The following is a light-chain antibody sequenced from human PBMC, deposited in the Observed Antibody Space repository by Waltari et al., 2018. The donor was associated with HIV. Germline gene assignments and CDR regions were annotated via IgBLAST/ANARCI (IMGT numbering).Light chain of an antibody. Sequence: QSVLTQPPSVSAAPGQKVTISCSGSSSNIGNSYVAWSQQVPGTAPQLLIYESIKRPSGIPDRFSGSKSGTSATLGITGLQTGDEADYYCGTWDNSLDTLVFGGGTKLTVL. CDR2: ESI. V-gene: IGLV1-51*02. J-gene: IGLJ2*01. CDR1: SSNIGNSY. CDR3: GTWDNSLDTLV.